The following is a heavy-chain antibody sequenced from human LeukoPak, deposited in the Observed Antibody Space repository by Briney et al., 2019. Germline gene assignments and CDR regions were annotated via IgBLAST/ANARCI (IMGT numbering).Heavy chain of an antibody. CDR2: ISGSGGST. V-gene: IGHV3-23*01. Sequence: GGSLRLSCAASGFTFSSYAMSWVRQAPGKGLEWVSAISGSGGSTYYADSVKGRFTISRDNSKNTLYLQMNSLRAEDTAVYYCAKEGGSSWGYYYYMDVWGKGTTVTVSS. J-gene: IGHJ6*03. CDR3: AKEGGSSWGYYYYMDV. CDR1: GFTFSSYA. D-gene: IGHD6-13*01.